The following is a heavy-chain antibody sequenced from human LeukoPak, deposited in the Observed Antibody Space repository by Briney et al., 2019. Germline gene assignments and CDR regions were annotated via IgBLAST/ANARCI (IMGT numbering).Heavy chain of an antibody. CDR3: ARGRRSGESYYFDY. CDR2: IYHSGGT. D-gene: IGHD3-10*01. Sequence: SGTLSLTCTVSGGSISSSNWWSWVRQSPGKGLEWIGQIYHSGGTIYNPSLKSRVTISVDQSKNQFSLKLSSVTAADTAVYYCARGRRSGESYYFDYWGQGTLVTVSS. CDR1: GGSISSSNW. J-gene: IGHJ4*02. V-gene: IGHV4-4*02.